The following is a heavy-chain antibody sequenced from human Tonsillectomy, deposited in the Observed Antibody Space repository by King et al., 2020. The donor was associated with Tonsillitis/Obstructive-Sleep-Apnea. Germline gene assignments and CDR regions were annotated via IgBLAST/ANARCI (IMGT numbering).Heavy chain of an antibody. CDR1: GGSISSYY. D-gene: IGHD3-10*01. CDR3: ALSYASGSSPFDF. V-gene: IGHV4-4*07. Sequence: VQLQESGPGLVKPSETLSLTCTVSGGSISSYYWSWIRQPAGKGLEWIGRIYTSGSANYNPSLKSRVTMSIDKSKNQFSLKLTSVTAADTAVYYCALSYASGSSPFDFWGQGILVTVSS. CDR2: IYTSGSA. J-gene: IGHJ4*02.